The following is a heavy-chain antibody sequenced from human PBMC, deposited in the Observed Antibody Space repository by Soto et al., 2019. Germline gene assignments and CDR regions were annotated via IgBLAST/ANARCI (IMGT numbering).Heavy chain of an antibody. D-gene: IGHD2-15*01. CDR3: ARWGGYYYGMDV. J-gene: IGHJ6*02. Sequence: LKISCKGSGYSFTSYWIGWLRQMPGKGLEWVGIIYRSDSDTRCSPSVQGQVTISADKSISTAYLQWSSLKASDTAMYYCARWGGYYYGMDVWGQGTTVTVSS. V-gene: IGHV5-51*01. CDR2: IYRSDSDT. CDR1: GYSFTSYW.